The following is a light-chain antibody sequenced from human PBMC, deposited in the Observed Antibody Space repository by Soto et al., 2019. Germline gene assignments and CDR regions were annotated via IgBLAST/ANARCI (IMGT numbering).Light chain of an antibody. CDR1: SSNIGAGYD. J-gene: IGLJ3*02. CDR2: RNS. CDR3: PSYDTSVNGL. Sequence: QSVLTQPPSVSGAPGQRVTISCIGSSSNIGAGYDVHWYQQLPGRAPKLLISRNSNRPSGVPDRFSASKSGASASLTITGLQPEYEADYYCPSYDTSVNGLFGGGTQLTVL. V-gene: IGLV1-40*01.